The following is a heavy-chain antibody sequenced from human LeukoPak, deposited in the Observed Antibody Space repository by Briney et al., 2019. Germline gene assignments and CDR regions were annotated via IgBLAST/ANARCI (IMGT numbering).Heavy chain of an antibody. V-gene: IGHV3-64D*06. CDR1: GLPLISFL. D-gene: IGHD1-26*01. CDR3: VKSLVGATEN. J-gene: IGHJ4*02. Sequence: GGSLRLSVQALGLPLISFLLPWAAKAPGKGLEYVSAISSNGGSTYYADSVKGRFTISRDNSKNTLYLQMSSQRAEDTAVYYCVKSLVGATENWGQGTLVTVPS. CDR2: ISSNGGST.